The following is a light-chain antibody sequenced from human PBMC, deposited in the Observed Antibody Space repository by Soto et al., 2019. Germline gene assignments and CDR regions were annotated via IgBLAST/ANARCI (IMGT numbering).Light chain of an antibody. V-gene: IGKV3-20*01. CDR2: GAS. Sequence: EIVLTQSPGTLSLSPGERATLSCRASQSVSSSYLAWYQQKPGQAPRLLIYGASSRATGIPDRFSGSGSGTDFTLTXXXXXXEDFAVYYCQQXXSXPQTFGQG. J-gene: IGKJ2*01. CDR3: QQXXSXPQT. CDR1: QSVSSSY.